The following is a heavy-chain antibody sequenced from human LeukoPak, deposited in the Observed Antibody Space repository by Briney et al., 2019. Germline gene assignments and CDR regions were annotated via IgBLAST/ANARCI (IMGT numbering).Heavy chain of an antibody. CDR1: GFTFSSYG. V-gene: IGHV3-30*02. J-gene: IGHJ6*02. CDR3: ARAGHRYSSTWYGGDYGMDV. Sequence: GGSLRLSCAASGFTFSSYGMHWVRQAPGKGLEWVAFIRYDGSNKYYADSVKGRFTISRDNSKNTLYLQMNSLRAEDTAVYYCARAGHRYSSTWYGGDYGMDVWGQGTTVTVSS. CDR2: IRYDGSNK. D-gene: IGHD6-13*01.